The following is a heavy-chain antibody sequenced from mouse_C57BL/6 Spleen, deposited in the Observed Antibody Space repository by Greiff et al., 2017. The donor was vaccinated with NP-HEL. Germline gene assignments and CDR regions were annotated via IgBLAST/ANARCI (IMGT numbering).Heavy chain of an antibody. D-gene: IGHD1-1*01. CDR1: GFTFSDYG. V-gene: IGHV5-17*01. Sequence: EVKLQESGGGLVKPGGSLKLSCAASGFTFSDYGMHWVRQAPEKGLEWVAYISSGSSTIYYADTVKGRFTISRDNAKNTLFLQMTSLRSEDTAMYYCANYYGSINPFAYWGQGTLVTVSA. CDR2: ISSGSSTI. CDR3: ANYYGSINPFAY. J-gene: IGHJ3*01.